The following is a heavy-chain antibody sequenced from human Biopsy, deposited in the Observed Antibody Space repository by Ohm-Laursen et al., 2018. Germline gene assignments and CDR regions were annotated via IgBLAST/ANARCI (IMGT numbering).Heavy chain of an antibody. D-gene: IGHD3-10*01. CDR1: GFTFSSYG. Sequence: SLRLSCAASGFTFSSYGIHWVRQAPGKGLEWVAVIWYDGSNKYSADSVKGRFSISRDNSKNTVYLQMNSLRAADTAVYHCARDRYYGSESYYSHYNMDVWGQGTTVSVS. V-gene: IGHV3-33*01. CDR2: IWYDGSNK. CDR3: ARDRYYGSESYYSHYNMDV. J-gene: IGHJ6*02.